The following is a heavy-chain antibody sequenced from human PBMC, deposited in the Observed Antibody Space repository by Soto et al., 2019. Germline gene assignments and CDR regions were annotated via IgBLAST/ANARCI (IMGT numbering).Heavy chain of an antibody. V-gene: IGHV3-23*01. CDR2: ISGSGGST. D-gene: IGHD3-22*01. Sequence: TGGSLRLSCAASGFTFSSYAMSWVRQAPGKGLEWVSAISGSGGSTYYADSVKGRFTISRDNSKNTLYLQMNSLRAEDTAVYYCAKDRVDDSSGYLLDAFDIWGQGTMVTVSS. CDR1: GFTFSSYA. J-gene: IGHJ3*02. CDR3: AKDRVDDSSGYLLDAFDI.